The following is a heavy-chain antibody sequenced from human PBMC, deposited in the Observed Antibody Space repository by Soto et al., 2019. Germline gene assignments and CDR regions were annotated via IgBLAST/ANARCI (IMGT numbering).Heavy chain of an antibody. CDR1: GYSFTSYC. J-gene: IGHJ6*02. CDR2: IDPSDSYT. V-gene: IGHV5-10-1*01. CDR3: ARCPVTPPYDYYGMDV. Sequence: GESLKISCKGSGYSFTSYCISWVRQMPGKGLEWMGRIDPSDSYTNYSPSFQGHVTISADKSISTAYLQWSSLKASDTAMHYCARCPVTPPYDYYGMDVWGQGTTVTVSS. D-gene: IGHD3-16*01.